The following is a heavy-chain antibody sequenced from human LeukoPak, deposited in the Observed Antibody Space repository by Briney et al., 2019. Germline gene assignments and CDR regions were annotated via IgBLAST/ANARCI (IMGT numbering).Heavy chain of an antibody. V-gene: IGHV6-1*01. CDR2: TYYRSKWYN. J-gene: IGHJ4*02. CDR1: GDSVSSNSAA. D-gene: IGHD6-6*01. Sequence: PSQTLSLTCAISGDSVSSNSAAWNWLRQSPSRGLEWLGRTYYRSKWYNDYAVSVKSRITINPDTSKNQFSLQLNSVTPEDTAVYYCVKRARLADNWGQGILVTVSS. CDR3: VKRARLADN.